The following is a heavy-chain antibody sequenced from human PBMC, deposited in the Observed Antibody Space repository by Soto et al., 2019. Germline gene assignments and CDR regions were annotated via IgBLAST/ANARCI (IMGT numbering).Heavy chain of an antibody. CDR1: GYTFFTYD. CDR3: ARHHGPTTPENRFEP. D-gene: IGHD5-12*01. Sequence: ASVKVSCKASGYTFFTYDISWVRQAPGQGLEWMGWISTYSGDTKYAQKFQGRVTMTTDTSTTTAYLELRSLRSDDTAVYYCARHHGPTTPENRFEPLGQGTLVIVSS. CDR2: ISTYSGDT. J-gene: IGHJ5*02. V-gene: IGHV1-18*01.